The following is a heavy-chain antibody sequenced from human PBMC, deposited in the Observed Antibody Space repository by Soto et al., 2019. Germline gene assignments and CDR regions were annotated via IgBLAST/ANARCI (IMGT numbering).Heavy chain of an antibody. D-gene: IGHD3-10*01. Sequence: SGPTLVNPTQTLTLTYTFSGFSLSTSGEGVGWIRQPPGKALEWRARICWHDDKRCGPSLKSRLTITMDTSKNQVVLTITNMDTVDTATYYSAHYGSESYYKSLNLFDLWGQRTLVTVFS. CDR1: GFSLSTSGEG. V-gene: IGHV2-5*05. J-gene: IGHJ5*02. CDR3: AHYGSESYYKSLNLFDL. CDR2: ICWHDDK.